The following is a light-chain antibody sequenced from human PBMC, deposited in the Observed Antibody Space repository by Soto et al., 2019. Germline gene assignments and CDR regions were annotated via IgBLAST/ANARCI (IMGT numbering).Light chain of an antibody. CDR1: QGITNF. V-gene: IGKV1-12*01. CDR3: QQANRFPFS. CDR2: AAD. Sequence: DIQMTQSPSSVSASVGDRVTITCRASQGITNFLAWYQQRPGKAPRLLIYAADRLQSGVPSRFSGSGYGTEFTLTISSLQPEDVATDYCQQANRFPFSFGPGTKVDLK. J-gene: IGKJ3*01.